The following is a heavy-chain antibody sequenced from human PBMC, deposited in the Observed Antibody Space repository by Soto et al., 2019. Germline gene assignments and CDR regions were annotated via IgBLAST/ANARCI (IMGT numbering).Heavy chain of an antibody. D-gene: IGHD6-6*01. J-gene: IGHJ4*02. Sequence: PSETLSLTCTVSGGSISSGGYYWSWIRQHPGKGLEWIGYIYYSGSTYYNPSLKSRVTISVDTSKNQFSLKLSSVTAADTAVYYCARDGHSSSSLHFDYWGQGTLVTVSS. V-gene: IGHV4-31*03. CDR2: IYYSGST. CDR3: ARDGHSSSSLHFDY. CDR1: GGSISSGGYY.